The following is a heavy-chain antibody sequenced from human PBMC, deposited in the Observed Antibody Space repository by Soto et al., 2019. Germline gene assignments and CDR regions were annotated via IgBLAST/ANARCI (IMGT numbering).Heavy chain of an antibody. Sequence: LRLSCAASGFTFSSYSMNWVRQAPGKGLEWVSSISSSSSYIYYADSVKGRFTISRDNAKNSLYLQMNSLRAEDTAVYYCARAERQLEGDYWGQGTLATVSS. J-gene: IGHJ4*02. D-gene: IGHD6-13*01. V-gene: IGHV3-21*01. CDR2: ISSSSSYI. CDR1: GFTFSSYS. CDR3: ARAERQLEGDY.